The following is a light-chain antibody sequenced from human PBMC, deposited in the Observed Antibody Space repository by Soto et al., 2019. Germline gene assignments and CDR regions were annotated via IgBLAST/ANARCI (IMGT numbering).Light chain of an antibody. CDR3: HQSAVSSLT. V-gene: IGKV3-20*01. J-gene: IGKJ4*01. Sequence: ETVLTQSPCTLSLSPGERATLFCRASQSVSSSHLAWYQQKTGQTPRTLLYAASSRAAGIPDRFSGSGSGTDFTLPISRLEPEDIAVYYCHQSAVSSLTFGEGTKVEIK. CDR2: AAS. CDR1: QSVSSSH.